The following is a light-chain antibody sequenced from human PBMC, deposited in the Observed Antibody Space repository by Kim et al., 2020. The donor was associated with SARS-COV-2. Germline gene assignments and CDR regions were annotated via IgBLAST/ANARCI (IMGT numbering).Light chain of an antibody. CDR3: QQYNNWRT. CDR2: GAS. CDR1: QSVSSN. V-gene: IGKV3-15*01. Sequence: SVTPGERATLSCRVSQSVSSNLAWYQQKPGQGPRLLIYGASTRATGIPARFSGSGSGTEFTLTISSLQSEDFAVYYCQQYNNWRTFGQGTKVDIK. J-gene: IGKJ1*01.